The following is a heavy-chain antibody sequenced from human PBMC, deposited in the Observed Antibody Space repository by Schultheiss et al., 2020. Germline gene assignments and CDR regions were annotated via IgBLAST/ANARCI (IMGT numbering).Heavy chain of an antibody. CDR3: ARQSGYPLTYDYNYGLDV. CDR1: GGSISSYY. J-gene: IGHJ6*02. Sequence: TLSLTCTVSGGSISSYYWSWIRQPPGKGLEWIGYIYYSGSTNYNPSLKSRVTISVDTSKNQFSLKLSSVTAADTAVYYCARQSGYPLTYDYNYGLDVWGQGTAVTVSS. D-gene: IGHD3-3*01. CDR2: IYYSGST. V-gene: IGHV4-59*08.